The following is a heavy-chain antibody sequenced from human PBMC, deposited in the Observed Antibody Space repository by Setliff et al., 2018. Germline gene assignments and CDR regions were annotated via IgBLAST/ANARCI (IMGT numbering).Heavy chain of an antibody. Sequence: SGGSLRLSCAASGFTVSSSYMSWVRQAPGKGLEWVSCISGSSSYIHYADSMKGRFTISRDNSKNTLYLQMNSLRAEDTAVYYCARGIWFGGSDYYMDVWGKGTTVTVSS. D-gene: IGHD3-10*01. CDR3: ARGIWFGGSDYYMDV. CDR2: ISGSSSYI. J-gene: IGHJ6*03. CDR1: GFTVSSSY. V-gene: IGHV3-21*01.